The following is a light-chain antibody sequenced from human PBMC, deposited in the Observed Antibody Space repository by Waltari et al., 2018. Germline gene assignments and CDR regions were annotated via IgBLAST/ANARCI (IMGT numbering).Light chain of an antibody. Sequence: EIVMTQSPPPLSLPPGERPPLSCRANQRVTNNLAWYQQKPGQAPRLLIYRASTRATSIPARIRGSGSGTEFTLTISSLQYEDFAFYYWQQYNKWPHTFGGGTKVEIK. CDR1: QRVTNN. CDR2: RAS. J-gene: IGKJ4*01. V-gene: IGKV3-15*01. CDR3: QQYNKWPHT.